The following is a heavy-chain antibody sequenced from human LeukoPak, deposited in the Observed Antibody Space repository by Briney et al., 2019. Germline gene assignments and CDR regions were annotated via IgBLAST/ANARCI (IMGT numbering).Heavy chain of an antibody. J-gene: IGHJ4*02. V-gene: IGHV1-69*04. D-gene: IGHD3-22*01. Sequence: GSSVKVSCKASGGTFSSYAISWVRQAPGQGLEWMGRIIPILSIANYAQKFQGRVTITADKSTSTAYMELSSLRSEDTAVYYCTRDDSSGYYVFDYWGQGTLVTVSS. CDR3: TRDDSSGYYVFDY. CDR1: GGTFSSYA. CDR2: IIPILSIA.